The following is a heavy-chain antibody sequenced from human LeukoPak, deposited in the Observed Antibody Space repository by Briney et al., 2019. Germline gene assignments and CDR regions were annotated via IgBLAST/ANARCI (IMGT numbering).Heavy chain of an antibody. V-gene: IGHV3-30*03. CDR3: AREVATIDKSFDY. J-gene: IGHJ4*02. CDR2: IAYDGNNT. CDR1: GFTFSSYG. D-gene: IGHD5-12*01. Sequence: GRSLRLSCAASGFTFSSYGMHWVRQAPGKGLEWVAVIAYDGNNTYYGDSVRGRFTISRDNAKNSLYLQMNSLRAEDTAVYYCAREVATIDKSFDYWGQGTLVTVSS.